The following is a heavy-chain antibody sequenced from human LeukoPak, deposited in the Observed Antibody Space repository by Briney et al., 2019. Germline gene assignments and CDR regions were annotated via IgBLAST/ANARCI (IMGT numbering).Heavy chain of an antibody. V-gene: IGHV5-51*01. D-gene: IGHD2-21*02. Sequence: GEPLKISCKSSGYSFTSYWIGWVRQMPGKGLEWMGIIYPGDSDTKYSPSFQGQVTISADKSTSTAYLQWSSLKASDTAMYYCARHDCGGDCYSNFDYWGQGTLVTVSS. CDR3: ARHDCGGDCYSNFDY. J-gene: IGHJ4*02. CDR2: IYPGDSDT. CDR1: GYSFTSYW.